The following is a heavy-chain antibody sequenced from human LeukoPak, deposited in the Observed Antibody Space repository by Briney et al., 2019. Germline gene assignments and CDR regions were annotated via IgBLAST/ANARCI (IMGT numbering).Heavy chain of an antibody. J-gene: IGHJ4*02. Sequence: ASVKVSCMASGYTFTSYYMHWVRQAPGQGLEWMGIINPSGGSTSYAQKFQGRVTMTRDTSTSTVYMELSSLRSEDTAVYYCARVGESGDGYNSFDYWGQGTLVTVSS. CDR2: INPSGGST. CDR3: ARVGESGDGYNSFDY. V-gene: IGHV1-46*01. D-gene: IGHD5-24*01. CDR1: GYTFTSYY.